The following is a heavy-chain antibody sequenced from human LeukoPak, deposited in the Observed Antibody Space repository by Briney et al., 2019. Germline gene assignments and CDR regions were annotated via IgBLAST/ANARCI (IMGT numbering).Heavy chain of an antibody. Sequence: GGSLRLSCAASGFTFSSYAMSWVRQAPGKGLEWVSGISGSGDNTYYADSVKGRFTISRDNSKNTLYVQVNSLGTEDTAAYHCAKGSYYDSSGSFYFDYWGQGTLVTVSS. V-gene: IGHV3-23*01. J-gene: IGHJ4*02. CDR3: AKGSYYDSSGSFYFDY. CDR1: GFTFSSYA. CDR2: ISGSGDNT. D-gene: IGHD3-22*01.